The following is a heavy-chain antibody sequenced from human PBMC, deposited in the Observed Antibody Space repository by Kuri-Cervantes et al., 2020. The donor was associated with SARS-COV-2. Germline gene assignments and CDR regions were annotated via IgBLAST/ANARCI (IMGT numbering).Heavy chain of an antibody. CDR2: ISSNGGST. J-gene: IGHJ4*02. D-gene: IGHD5-18*01. V-gene: IGHV3-64*04. CDR1: GFTFSSYA. CDR3: ARDHGGYSYGHADY. Sequence: GGSLRLSCSASGFTFSSYAMHWVRQAPGKGLEYVSAISSNGGSTYYADSVKGRFTISRDNSKNTLYLQMNSLRAEDTAVYYCARDHGGYSYGHADYWGQGTLVTVSS.